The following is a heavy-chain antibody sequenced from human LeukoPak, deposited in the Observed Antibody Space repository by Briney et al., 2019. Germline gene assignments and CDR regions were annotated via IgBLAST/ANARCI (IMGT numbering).Heavy chain of an antibody. CDR2: ISSGSSTI. CDR3: ARSLRGKTFHAFDV. V-gene: IGHV3-48*02. Sequence: PGGSLRLSCVASGFTFSIYSMNWVRQAPGKGLEWVAYISSGSSTIYYADSVKGQFTVSRDNAKSSLYLQMNSLRDEDTAVYYCARSLRGKTFHAFDVWGQGTMVTVSS. J-gene: IGHJ3*01. D-gene: IGHD3-10*01. CDR1: GFTFSIYS.